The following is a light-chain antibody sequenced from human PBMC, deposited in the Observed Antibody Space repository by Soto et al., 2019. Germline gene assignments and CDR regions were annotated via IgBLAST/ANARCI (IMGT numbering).Light chain of an antibody. V-gene: IGLV2-14*01. CDR3: SSYTSSSTSHV. CDR2: DVS. J-gene: IGLJ1*01. CDR1: SSDVGGYNY. Sequence: QSVLTQPASVSGSPGQSITISCTGTSSDVGGYNYVSWYQQHPGKAPKLMIYDVSNRPSGVSNRCSGSKSGNTASLTISGLQAEDEADYYCSSYTSSSTSHVFGTGTKLTVL.